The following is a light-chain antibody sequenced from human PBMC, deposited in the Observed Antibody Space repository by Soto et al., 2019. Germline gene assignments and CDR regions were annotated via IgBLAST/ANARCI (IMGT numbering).Light chain of an antibody. CDR2: AAS. Sequence: EIVMTQSPATLSVSPGERATLSCRASQSVSSNLAWYQQKPGQAPRLLIYAASTGATGFPARFSGSGSGTEFTLTISRLHSEDFAVYYCQQCNHWPPRTFGQGTKVQFK. CDR3: QQCNHWPPRT. J-gene: IGKJ1*01. V-gene: IGKV3-15*01. CDR1: QSVSSN.